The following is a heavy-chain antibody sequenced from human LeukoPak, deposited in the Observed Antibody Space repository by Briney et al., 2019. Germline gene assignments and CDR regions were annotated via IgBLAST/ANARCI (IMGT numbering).Heavy chain of an antibody. J-gene: IGHJ4*02. CDR2: MHTSGSS. Sequence: SETLPLTCSVSDGSISGYYWSWIRQPAGKGLEWIGRMHTSGSSNYNVSHKSRITMSVDTSRNQFALRLSSVTAADTAIYYCARDLGSGWYDYWGQGTLVTVSS. V-gene: IGHV4-4*07. D-gene: IGHD6-13*01. CDR3: ARDLGSGWYDY. CDR1: DGSISGYY.